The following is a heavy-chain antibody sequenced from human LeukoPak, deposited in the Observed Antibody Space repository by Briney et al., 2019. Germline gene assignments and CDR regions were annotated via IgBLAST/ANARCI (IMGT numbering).Heavy chain of an antibody. CDR3: ARDDYYFASEN. CDR2: MRADGSDI. J-gene: IGHJ4*02. CDR1: GFSFINYA. Sequence: GGSLRLSCEAPGFSFINYAMLWFRQAPGKGLEWVAFMRADGSDIFYAESLKGRFTISRDNGKRTLYLQMNSLRPEDTALYYCARDDYYFASENWGQGALVTVSS. D-gene: IGHD2/OR15-2a*01. V-gene: IGHV3-30*02.